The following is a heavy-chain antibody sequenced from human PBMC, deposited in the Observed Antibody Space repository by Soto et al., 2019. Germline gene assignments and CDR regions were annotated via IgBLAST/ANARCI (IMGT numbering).Heavy chain of an antibody. J-gene: IGHJ3*02. Sequence: ASVKVSCKASGGTFSSYAISWVRQAPGQGLEWMGGIIPIFGTANYAQKFQGRVTITADESTSTAYMELSSLRSEDTAVYYCARAWYYYDSSGYSIWSVDPFDIWGQGTMVTVSS. CDR1: GGTFSSYA. V-gene: IGHV1-69*13. CDR3: ARAWYYYDSSGYSIWSVDPFDI. D-gene: IGHD3-22*01. CDR2: IIPIFGTA.